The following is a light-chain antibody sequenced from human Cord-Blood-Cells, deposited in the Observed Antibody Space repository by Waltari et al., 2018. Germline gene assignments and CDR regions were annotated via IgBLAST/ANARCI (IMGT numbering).Light chain of an antibody. J-gene: IGLJ1*01. Sequence: QSALTQPASVSGSPGQPITIPCTGTSSDVGGFTYGSWYHQHPGKAPKLMIYDVSKRPSGVPNRFSGSTSGNTASLTISGLQAEDEADYYCSSYTSSSTYVVGTGTKVTVL. CDR2: DVS. CDR1: SSDVGGFTY. V-gene: IGLV2-14*01. CDR3: SSYTSSSTYV.